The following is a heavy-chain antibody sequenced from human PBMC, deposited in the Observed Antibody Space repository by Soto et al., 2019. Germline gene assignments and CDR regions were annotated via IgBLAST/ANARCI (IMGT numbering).Heavy chain of an antibody. CDR2: IVVGSGNT. CDR1: GFTFTSSA. Sequence: ASVKVSCKASGFTFTSSAVQWVRQARGQRLEWIGWIVVGSGNTNYAQKFQERVTITRDMSTSTAYMELSSLRSEDTAVYYCAADWIQLWLRGGHSWFDPWGQGTLVTVSS. D-gene: IGHD5-18*01. CDR3: AADWIQLWLRGGHSWFDP. V-gene: IGHV1-58*01. J-gene: IGHJ5*02.